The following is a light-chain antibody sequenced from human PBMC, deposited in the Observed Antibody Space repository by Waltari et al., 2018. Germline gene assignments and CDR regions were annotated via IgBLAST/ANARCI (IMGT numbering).Light chain of an antibody. Sequence: EIVMTQSPAALSVSPGERATLSCRASQSISNNLAWYQHKPGQPPGLLISGASTRATGVPARFSGSGSGTEFTLTISSLQSEVSAIYFCQQYNTWPPSTFGQGTKLEIK. CDR3: QQYNTWPPST. CDR1: QSISNN. CDR2: GAS. V-gene: IGKV3-15*01. J-gene: IGKJ2*02.